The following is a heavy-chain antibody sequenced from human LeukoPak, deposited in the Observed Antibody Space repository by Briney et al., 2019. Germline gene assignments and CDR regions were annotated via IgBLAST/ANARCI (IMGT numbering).Heavy chain of an antibody. V-gene: IGHV1-8*01. CDR1: GYTFTSYD. Sequence: ASVKVSCKASGYTFTSYDINWVRQATGQGLEWMGWMNPNSGNTGYAQKFQGRVTMTRNTSISTAYMELSSLRSEDTAVYYCARPSQLDHYYYVDVWGKGTTVTVSS. D-gene: IGHD6-6*01. J-gene: IGHJ6*03. CDR3: ARPSQLDHYYYVDV. CDR2: MNPNSGNT.